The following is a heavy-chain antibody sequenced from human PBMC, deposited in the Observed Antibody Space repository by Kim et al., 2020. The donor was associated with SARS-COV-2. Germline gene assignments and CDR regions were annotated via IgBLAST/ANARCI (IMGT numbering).Heavy chain of an antibody. Sequence: ASVKVSCKVSGYTLTELSMHWVRQAPGKGLEWMGGFDPEDGETIYAQKFQGRVTMTEDTSTDTAYMELSSLRSEDTAVYYCATSPSIVTASWFDPWGQGTLVTVSS. CDR1: GYTLTELS. CDR2: FDPEDGET. J-gene: IGHJ5*02. D-gene: IGHD6-13*01. V-gene: IGHV1-24*01. CDR3: ATSPSIVTASWFDP.